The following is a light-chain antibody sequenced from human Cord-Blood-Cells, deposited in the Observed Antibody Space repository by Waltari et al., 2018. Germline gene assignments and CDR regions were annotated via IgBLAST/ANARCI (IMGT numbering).Light chain of an antibody. Sequence: QMIQAPSSVSASVGDRVTITGRASQGISSWLGWYQQKPGKAPKLLIYAASSLQSGVPSRFSGSGSGTDFTLTISSLQPEDFATYYCQQANSFPYTFGQVTKLEIK. CDR3: QQANSFPYT. J-gene: IGKJ2*01. V-gene: IGKV1D-12*01. CDR1: QGISSW. CDR2: AAS.